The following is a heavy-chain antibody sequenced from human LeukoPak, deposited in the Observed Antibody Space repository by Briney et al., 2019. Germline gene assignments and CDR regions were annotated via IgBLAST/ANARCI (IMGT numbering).Heavy chain of an antibody. V-gene: IGHV4-39*01. CDR1: GGSISSSSYY. CDR2: IYYSGST. J-gene: IGHJ4*02. Sequence: SETLSLTCTVSGGSISSSSYYWGWIRQPPGKGLEWIGSIYYSGSTYYNPSLKSRVTISVDTSKNQFSLKLSSVTAADTAVYYCARRSGKKYYFDYWGRGTLVTVSS. D-gene: IGHD4-23*01. CDR3: ARRSGKKYYFDY.